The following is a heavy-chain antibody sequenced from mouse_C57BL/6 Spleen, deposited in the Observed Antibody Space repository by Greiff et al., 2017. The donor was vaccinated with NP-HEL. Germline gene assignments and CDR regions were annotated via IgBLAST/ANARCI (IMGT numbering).Heavy chain of an antibody. J-gene: IGHJ2*01. CDR1: GYAFSSSW. CDR2: IYPGDGDT. CDR3: ARQRWNGPDY. D-gene: IGHD1-1*02. Sequence: VQLQQSGPELVKPGASVKISCKASGYAFSSSWMNWVKQRPGKGLEWIGRIYPGDGDTNYNGKFKGKATFTADTSSNTAYMQLSSLTTEDSAIYYCARQRWNGPDYWGQGTTLTVSS. V-gene: IGHV1-82*01.